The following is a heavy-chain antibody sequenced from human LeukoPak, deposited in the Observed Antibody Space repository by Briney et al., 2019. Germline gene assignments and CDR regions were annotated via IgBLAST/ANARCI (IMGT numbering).Heavy chain of an antibody. CDR3: ARIAYDFWSGYSFDY. Sequence: ASVKVSCKASGYTFTGYYMHWVRRAPGQGLEWMGWINPNSGGTNYAQKFQGRVTMTRDTSISTAYMELSRLRSDDTAVYYCARIAYDFWSGYSFDYWGQGTLVTVSS. J-gene: IGHJ4*02. CDR1: GYTFTGYY. CDR2: INPNSGGT. V-gene: IGHV1-2*02. D-gene: IGHD3-3*01.